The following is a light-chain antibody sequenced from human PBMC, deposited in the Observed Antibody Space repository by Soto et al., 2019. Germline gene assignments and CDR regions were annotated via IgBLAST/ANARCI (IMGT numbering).Light chain of an antibody. CDR1: QGIATY. V-gene: IGKV1-39*01. CDR3: QRSYAIPYS. J-gene: IGKJ2*03. CDR2: AAS. Sequence: DIQMTQSPSSLSASVGDRVTITCRASQGIATYVNWCQQKVGKAPKLLIYAASSLESGVPSRFSGSGSGTAFTFTISSLQPEDFATYYCQRSYAIPYSFGQGTKVDIK.